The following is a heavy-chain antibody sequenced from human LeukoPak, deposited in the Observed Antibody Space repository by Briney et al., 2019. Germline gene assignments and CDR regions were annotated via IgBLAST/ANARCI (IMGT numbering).Heavy chain of an antibody. CDR2: ISSSSSYI. CDR1: GFTFSSYS. V-gene: IGHV3-21*01. D-gene: IGHD4-17*01. J-gene: IGHJ4*02. Sequence: GGSLRLSCAASGFTFSSYSMNWVRQAPGKGLEWVSSISSSSSYIYYADSVKGRFTISRDNAKNSLYLQMNSLRAEDTAVYYCARDSDYGDFPFDYWGQGTLVIVSS. CDR3: ARDSDYGDFPFDY.